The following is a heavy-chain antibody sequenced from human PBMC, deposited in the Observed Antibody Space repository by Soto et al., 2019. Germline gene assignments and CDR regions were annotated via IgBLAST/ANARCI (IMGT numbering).Heavy chain of an antibody. CDR1: GGSIRSYY. D-gene: IGHD5-18*01. J-gene: IGHJ4*02. CDR3: ARGASDTAMVDS. Sequence: PETRSLTGTVSGGSIRSYYWSWIRQPPGEGLEWLGYIFYSGSTFYNPSLKSRVTISIHTSKSQFSLQLTSVTAADTHVYYCARGASDTAMVDSWGQGTLVTVSS. V-gene: IGHV4-59*01. CDR2: IFYSGST.